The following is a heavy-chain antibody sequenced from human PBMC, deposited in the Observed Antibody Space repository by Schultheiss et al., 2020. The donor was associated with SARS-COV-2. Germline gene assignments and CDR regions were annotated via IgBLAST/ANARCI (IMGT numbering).Heavy chain of an antibody. Sequence: GGSLRLSCAASGFTFSSYAMHWVRQAPGKGLEWVAVISFDGNNKYYADSVKGRFTISRDNSKNTLYLQMNSLRAEDTAVYYCAREDDFWSGYLDPWGQGTLVTVSS. J-gene: IGHJ5*02. V-gene: IGHV3-30*04. CDR3: AREDDFWSGYLDP. D-gene: IGHD3-3*01. CDR2: ISFDGNNK. CDR1: GFTFSSYA.